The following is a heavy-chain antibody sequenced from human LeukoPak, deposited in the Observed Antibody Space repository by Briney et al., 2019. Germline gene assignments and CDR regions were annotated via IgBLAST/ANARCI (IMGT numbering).Heavy chain of an antibody. D-gene: IGHD2-15*01. CDR1: GCTFSSYT. V-gene: IGHV1-69*04. J-gene: IGHJ1*01. CDR3: ARDLDVVVVAAMGPFNFQH. Sequence: EASVKVSCKASGCTFSSYTISWVRQAPGQGLEWMGRIIPIPGLSNYAQKFQGRVTITADKSTSTAYMELSSLRSEDTAVYYCARDLDVVVVAAMGPFNFQHWGQGTLVTVSS. CDR2: IIPIPGLS.